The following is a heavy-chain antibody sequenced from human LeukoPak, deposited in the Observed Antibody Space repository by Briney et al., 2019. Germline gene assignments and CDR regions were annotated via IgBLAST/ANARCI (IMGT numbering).Heavy chain of an antibody. D-gene: IGHD4-23*01. CDR2: IIPILCRA. J-gene: IGHJ5*02. CDR1: GGTFSSYT. CDR3: ARDLMVATWHNWFDP. V-gene: IGHV1-69*10. Sequence: SVKVSCKASGGTFSSYTISWVRQAPGQGLEWMGGIIPILCRANSARKVQGRVMINADKSTSTDYMELSSLRSEDTAGYYCARDLMVATWHNWFDPWGQGGLVTVSS.